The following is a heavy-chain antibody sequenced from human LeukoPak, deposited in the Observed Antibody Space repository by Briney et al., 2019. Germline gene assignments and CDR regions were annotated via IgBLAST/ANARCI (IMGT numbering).Heavy chain of an antibody. CDR1: GFTFSSYW. V-gene: IGHV3-7*01. Sequence: GGSLRLSCAASGFTFSSYWMSWVRQAPGKGLEWVANIKQDGSEKYYVDSVKGRFTISRDNAKNSLYPQMNSLRAEDTAVYYCARVRSTMIVAFDYWGQGTLVTVSS. J-gene: IGHJ4*02. CDR3: ARVRSTMIVAFDY. D-gene: IGHD3-22*01. CDR2: IKQDGSEK.